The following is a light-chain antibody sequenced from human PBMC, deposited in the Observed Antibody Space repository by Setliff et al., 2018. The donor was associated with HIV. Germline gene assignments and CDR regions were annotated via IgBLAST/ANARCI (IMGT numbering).Light chain of an antibody. J-gene: IGLJ1*01. CDR3: QSYDGSLGV. CDR1: SSNIGAGYD. CDR2: GNN. Sequence: QSVLTQPPSVSGAPGQRVTISCTGSSSNIGAGYDVHWYQQLPETAPKVLIYGNNNRPSGVPDRFSGPKSGTSASLVITGLQAEDEADYYCQSYDGSLGVFGTGTKVTVL. V-gene: IGLV1-40*01.